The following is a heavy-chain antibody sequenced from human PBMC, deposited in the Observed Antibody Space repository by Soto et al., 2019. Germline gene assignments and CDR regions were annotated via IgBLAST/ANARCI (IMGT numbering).Heavy chain of an antibody. Sequence: ELQLLESGGGLVQHGGSLRLSCAASGFTISSYAMSWVRQAPGKGLEWVSAISGSGGSTYYADSVKGRFTISRDNSKNTLYLQMNSLRAEDTAVYYCAKGLVPAANYYYMDVWGKGTTVTVSS. V-gene: IGHV3-23*01. CDR1: GFTISSYA. CDR3: AKGLVPAANYYYMDV. J-gene: IGHJ6*03. CDR2: ISGSGGST. D-gene: IGHD2-2*01.